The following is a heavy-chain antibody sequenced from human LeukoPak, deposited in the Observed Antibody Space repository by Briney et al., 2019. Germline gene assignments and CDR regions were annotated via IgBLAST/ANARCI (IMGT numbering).Heavy chain of an antibody. CDR3: ARDKVVGATYLDY. CDR2: INSDGSST. Sequence: GGSLRLSCAASGFTFSSYWMHWVRQAPGKGLVWVSRINSDGSSTNYADSVKGRFTISRGNAKNSLYLQMNSLRAEDTAVYYCARDKVVGATYLDYWGQGTLVTVSS. V-gene: IGHV3-74*01. CDR1: GFTFSSYW. D-gene: IGHD1-26*01. J-gene: IGHJ4*02.